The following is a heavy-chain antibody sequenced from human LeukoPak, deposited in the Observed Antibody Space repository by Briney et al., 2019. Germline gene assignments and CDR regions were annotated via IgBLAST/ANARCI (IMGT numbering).Heavy chain of an antibody. J-gene: IGHJ4*02. D-gene: IGHD1-26*01. CDR3: ARGLGATEDY. CDR1: GYTFTSYY. Sequence: ASVKVSCKASGYTFTSYYMHWVRQAAGQGLEWMGWMNANSGNTGYAQKFQGRVTMTRNTSISTAYMELSSLRSEDTAVYYCARGLGATEDYWGQGTLVTVSS. CDR2: MNANSGNT. V-gene: IGHV1-8*02.